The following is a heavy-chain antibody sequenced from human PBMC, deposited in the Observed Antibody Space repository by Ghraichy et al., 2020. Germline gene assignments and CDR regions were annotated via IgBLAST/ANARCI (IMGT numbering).Heavy chain of an antibody. J-gene: IGHJ4*02. D-gene: IGHD3-10*01. CDR1: GGSISTYY. Sequence: SETLSLTCTVSGGSISTYYWSWIRQPPGKGLEWIGYIYYSGSTNYNPSLKSRVTISVDTSKNQFSLKLSSVTAADTAVYYCARLSGSGRYSRIDCWGQGTLVTVSS. V-gene: IGHV4-59*08. CDR2: IYYSGST. CDR3: ARLSGSGRYSRIDC.